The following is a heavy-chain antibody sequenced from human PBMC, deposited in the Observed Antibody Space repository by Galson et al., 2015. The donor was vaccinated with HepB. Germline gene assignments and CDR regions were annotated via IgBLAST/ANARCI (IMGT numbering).Heavy chain of an antibody. CDR3: ARDRYGGLGFDI. CDR1: GYTFSRYT. Sequence: SVKVSCKASGYTFSRYTIHWVRQAPGQSLEWMGWINADKGNTNYAQKLQGRVTMTTDTSTSTAYMELRSLRSDDTAVYYCARDRYGGLGFDIWGQGTMVTASS. D-gene: IGHD3-16*01. J-gene: IGHJ3*02. V-gene: IGHV1-18*01. CDR2: INADKGNT.